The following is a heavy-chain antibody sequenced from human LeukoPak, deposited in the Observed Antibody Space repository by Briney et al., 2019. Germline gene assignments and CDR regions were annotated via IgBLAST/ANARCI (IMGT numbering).Heavy chain of an antibody. Sequence: GGSLRLSCAASGFTFNNYAMDWVRQAPGKGLQWVSTISYDGDNKYYVDSVKGRFTISRDNSKNTLYLQMNSLRPEDTAVYYCARAGGQLLHGFGYFEYWGQGTLVTVSS. CDR2: ISYDGDNK. CDR3: ARAGGQLLHGFGYFEY. D-gene: IGHD6-13*01. CDR1: GFTFNNYA. J-gene: IGHJ4*02. V-gene: IGHV3-30*04.